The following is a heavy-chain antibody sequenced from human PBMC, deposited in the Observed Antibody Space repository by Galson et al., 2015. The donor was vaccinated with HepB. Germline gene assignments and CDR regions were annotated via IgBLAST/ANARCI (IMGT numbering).Heavy chain of an antibody. Sequence: SLRLSCAASGFTFSDYYMSWIRQAPGKGLEWVSYISSSSSYTNYADSVKGRFTISRDNAKNSLYLQMNSLRVEDTAVYYCARVDYGGNSAFDYWGQGTLVTVSS. D-gene: IGHD4-23*01. V-gene: IGHV3-11*06. CDR2: ISSSSSYT. CDR1: GFTFSDYY. J-gene: IGHJ4*02. CDR3: ARVDYGGNSAFDY.